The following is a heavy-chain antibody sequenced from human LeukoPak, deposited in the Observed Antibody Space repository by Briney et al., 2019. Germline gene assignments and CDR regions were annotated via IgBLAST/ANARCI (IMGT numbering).Heavy chain of an antibody. V-gene: IGHV3-66*02. J-gene: IGHJ3*02. CDR3: ARGRSGSYPDAFDI. D-gene: IGHD3-10*01. CDR2: IYGGGST. CDR1: GFTVNSNY. Sequence: GGSLRLSCAASGFTVNSNYMNWVRQAPGKGLEWVSVIYGGGSTYYADSVKGRFTISRDNSKNTLYLQMNSLRAEDTAVYYCARGRSGSYPDAFDIWGQGTMVTVSS.